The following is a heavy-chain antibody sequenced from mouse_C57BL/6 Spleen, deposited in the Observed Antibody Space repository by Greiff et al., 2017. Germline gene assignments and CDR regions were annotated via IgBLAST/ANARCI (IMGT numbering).Heavy chain of an antibody. Sequence: QVQLQQPGAELVRPGTSVKLSCKASGYTFTSYWMHWVKQRPGQGLEWIGVIDPSDSYTNYNQKFKGKATLTVDTSSSTAYMQLSSLTSEDSAVYYCARWITTVVAGRCFDVWGTGTTVTDSS. CDR3: ARWITTVVAGRCFDV. CDR1: GYTFTSYW. CDR2: IDPSDSYT. V-gene: IGHV1-59*01. D-gene: IGHD1-1*01. J-gene: IGHJ1*03.